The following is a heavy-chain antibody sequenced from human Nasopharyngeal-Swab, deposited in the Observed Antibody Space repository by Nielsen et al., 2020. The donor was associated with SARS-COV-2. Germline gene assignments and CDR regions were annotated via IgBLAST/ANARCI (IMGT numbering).Heavy chain of an antibody. V-gene: IGHV3-30*18. D-gene: IGHD3-10*01. J-gene: IGHJ3*02. CDR3: AKLDMVRGVIITSYAFDI. Sequence: WIRQPPGKGLEWVAVISYDGSNKYYADSVKGRFTISRDNSKNTLYLQMNSLRAEDTAVYYCAKLDMVRGVIITSYAFDIWGQETMVTVSS. CDR2: ISYDGSNK.